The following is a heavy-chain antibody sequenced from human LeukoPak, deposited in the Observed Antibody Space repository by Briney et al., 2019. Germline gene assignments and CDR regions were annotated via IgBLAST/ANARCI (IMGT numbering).Heavy chain of an antibody. J-gene: IGHJ4*02. CDR3: ARYLREADD. CDR2: IYYSGST. CDR1: GGSISSSSYY. Sequence: KASETLSLTCTVSGGSISSSSYYWGWIRQPPGKGLEWIGSIYYSGSTYYNPSLKSRVTIAVDTSKNQFSLKLSSVTAADTAVYYCARYLREADDWGQGTLVTVSS. D-gene: IGHD3-16*01. V-gene: IGHV4-39*07.